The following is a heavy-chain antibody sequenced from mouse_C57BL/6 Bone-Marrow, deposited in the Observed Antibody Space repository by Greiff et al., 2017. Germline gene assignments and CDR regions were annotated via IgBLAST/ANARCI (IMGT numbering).Heavy chain of an antibody. J-gene: IGHJ1*03. CDR1: GYTFTSYW. CDR3: ARSTCVLLRPYWYFDV. Sequence: QVQLQQPGAELVKPGASVKLSCKASGYTFTSYWMHWVKQRPGQGLEWIGMIHPNSGSTNYNEKFKSKATLTVDKSSSTAYMQLSSLTSEDSAVYYCARSTCVLLRPYWYFDVWGTGTTVTVSS. D-gene: IGHD1-1*01. CDR2: IHPNSGST. V-gene: IGHV1-64*01.